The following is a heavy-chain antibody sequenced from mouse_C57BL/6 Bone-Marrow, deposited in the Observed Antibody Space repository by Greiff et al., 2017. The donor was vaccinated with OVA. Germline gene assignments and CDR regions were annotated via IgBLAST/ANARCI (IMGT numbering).Heavy chain of an antibody. CDR2: IYPRDGST. V-gene: IGHV1-85*01. CDR3: ARGYYGSTPYFDV. D-gene: IGHD1-1*01. Sequence: QVQLKQSGPELVKPGASVKLSCKASGYTFTSYDINWVKQRPGKGLEWIGWIYPRDGSTKYNEKFKGKATLTVDTSSSTAYMELHSLTSEDSAVYCCARGYYGSTPYFDVWGTGTTVTVSS. J-gene: IGHJ1*03. CDR1: GYTFTSYD.